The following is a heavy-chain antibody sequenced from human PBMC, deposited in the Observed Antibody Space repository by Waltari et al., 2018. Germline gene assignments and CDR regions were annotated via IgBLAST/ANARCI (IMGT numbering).Heavy chain of an antibody. Sequence: EVQLVESGGGLVQPGGSLRLSCAASGFTFSSYWMSWVRQAPGKGLEWVANIKQDGSEKYYVDSGKGRFTISRDNAKNSLYLQMNSLRAEDTAVYYCARDRRIVVVPAAMWWFDPWGQGTLVTVSS. CDR1: GFTFSSYW. J-gene: IGHJ5*02. D-gene: IGHD2-2*01. V-gene: IGHV3-7*01. CDR3: ARDRRIVVVPAAMWWFDP. CDR2: IKQDGSEK.